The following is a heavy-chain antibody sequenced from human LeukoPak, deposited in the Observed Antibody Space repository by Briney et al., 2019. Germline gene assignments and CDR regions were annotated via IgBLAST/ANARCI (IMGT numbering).Heavy chain of an antibody. CDR1: GYTFTGYY. CDR3: ARDGGQYYYGSGSLKL. V-gene: IGHV1-2*06. D-gene: IGHD3-10*01. Sequence: ASVKVSCKASGYTFTGYYMHWVRQAPGQGLEWMGRINPNSGGTNYAQKLQGRVTMTRDTSISTAYMELSRLRSDDTAVYYCARDGGQYYYGSGSLKLWGQGTLVTVSS. J-gene: IGHJ4*02. CDR2: INPNSGGT.